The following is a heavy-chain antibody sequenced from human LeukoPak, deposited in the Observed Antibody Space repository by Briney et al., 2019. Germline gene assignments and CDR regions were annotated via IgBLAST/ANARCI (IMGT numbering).Heavy chain of an antibody. Sequence: PGGFLRLSCAVSRFTFSNYWMSWVRQAPGKGLEWVANIKQDGSEKYYVDSVKGRFTISRDNAKNSLYLQTNSLRAEDRAVYYCARDRCSSTSCFIDYWGQGTLVTVSS. V-gene: IGHV3-7*04. J-gene: IGHJ4*02. CDR1: RFTFSNYW. D-gene: IGHD2-2*01. CDR3: ARDRCSSTSCFIDY. CDR2: IKQDGSEK.